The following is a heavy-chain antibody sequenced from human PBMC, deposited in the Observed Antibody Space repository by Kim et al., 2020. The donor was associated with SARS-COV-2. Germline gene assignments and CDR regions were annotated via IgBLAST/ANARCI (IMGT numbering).Heavy chain of an antibody. D-gene: IGHD3-9*01. CDR2: IIPIFGTA. CDR1: GGTFSSYA. Sequence: SVKVSCKASGGTFSSYAISWVRQAPGQGLEWMGGIIPIFGTANYAQKFQGRVTITADESTSTAYMELSSLRSEDTAVYYCASTPTYYDILTGYFDYWGQGALVTVSS. CDR3: ASTPTYYDILTGYFDY. J-gene: IGHJ4*02. V-gene: IGHV1-69*13.